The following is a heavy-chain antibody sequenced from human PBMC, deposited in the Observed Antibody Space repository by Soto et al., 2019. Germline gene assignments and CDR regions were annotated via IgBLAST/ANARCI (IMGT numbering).Heavy chain of an antibody. V-gene: IGHV3-64*07. CDR1: GFTFSSSA. D-gene: IGHD4-17*01. J-gene: IGHJ4*02. CDR2: ISSDGSRR. Sequence: EVQLVESGGGLVQPGGSLRLSCAASGFTFSSSAMHWVRQAPGKGLEYVSGISSDGSRRYYADSVRARFTISRDQSQNTLYLRMTSLRDDDMAIYFCARTSCDFDYGDLCNYFDHWGQGALVTVSS. CDR3: ARTSCDFDYGDLCNYFDH.